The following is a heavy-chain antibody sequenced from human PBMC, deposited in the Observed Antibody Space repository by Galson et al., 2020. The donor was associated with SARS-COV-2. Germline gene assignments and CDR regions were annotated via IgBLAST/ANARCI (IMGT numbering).Heavy chain of an antibody. CDR1: GFTFSSYG. V-gene: IGHV3-30*03. D-gene: IGHD3-22*01. J-gene: IGHJ4*02. CDR2: ISYDGSNK. CDR3: ASNRYYYDSSAEFTFDY. Sequence: GSLKISCAASGFTFSSYGMHWVRQAPGKGLEWVAVISYDGSNKYYADSVKGRFTISRDNSKNTLYLQMNSLRAEDTAVYYCASNRYYYDSSAEFTFDYWGQGTLVTVSS.